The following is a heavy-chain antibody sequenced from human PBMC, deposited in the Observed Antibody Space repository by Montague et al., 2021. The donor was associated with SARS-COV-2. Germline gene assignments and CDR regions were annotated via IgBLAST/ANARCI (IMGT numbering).Heavy chain of an antibody. CDR1: GGSISSGGYY. V-gene: IGHV4-31*03. CDR3: ARGGTSKTIFGVVTHVLEVDV. Sequence: TLSLTCTVSGGSISSGGYYWSWIRQHPEKGLEWIGYIYYSGSTYYNPSLKSRVTISVDTSKNQFSLKLSSVTAADTAVYYCARGGTSKTIFGVVTHVLEVDVWGKGTTVTVSS. CDR2: IYYSGST. J-gene: IGHJ6*04. D-gene: IGHD3-3*01.